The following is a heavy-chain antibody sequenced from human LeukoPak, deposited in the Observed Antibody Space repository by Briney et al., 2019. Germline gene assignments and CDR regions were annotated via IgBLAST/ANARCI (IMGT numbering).Heavy chain of an antibody. Sequence: PGGSLRLSCAASGFTFSSYGMHWVRQAPGKGLEWVAFIRHDGSNKYYADSVKGRFTISRDNSKNTLYLQMNSLRAEDTAVYYCAKATKYYDSSGSYGLGFDPWGQGTLVTVSS. CDR3: AKATKYYDSSGSYGLGFDP. V-gene: IGHV3-30*02. CDR2: IRHDGSNK. J-gene: IGHJ5*02. D-gene: IGHD3-22*01. CDR1: GFTFSSYG.